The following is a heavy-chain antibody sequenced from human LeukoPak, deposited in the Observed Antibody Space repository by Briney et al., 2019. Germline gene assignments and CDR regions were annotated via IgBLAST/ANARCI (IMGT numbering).Heavy chain of an antibody. V-gene: IGHV1-3*01. Sequence: ASVKVSCKASGYTFTSYAMHWVRQAPGQRLEWMGWINARNGNTKYSQKFQGRVTITRDTSASTAYMEVSSLRSEDTAVYYCARVGARWLPLVPYYWGQGTLVTVSS. CDR1: GYTFTSYA. D-gene: IGHD5-24*01. CDR2: INARNGNT. CDR3: ARVGARWLPLVPYY. J-gene: IGHJ4*02.